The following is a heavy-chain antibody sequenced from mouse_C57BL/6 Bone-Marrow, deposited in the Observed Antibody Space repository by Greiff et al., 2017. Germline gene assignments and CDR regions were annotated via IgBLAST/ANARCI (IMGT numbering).Heavy chain of an antibody. CDR2: IHPNSGST. D-gene: IGHD5-5*01. CDR3: ARGSYLAWFAY. V-gene: IGHV1-64*01. Sequence: VQLQQPGAELVKPGASVKLSCKASGYTFTSYWMHWVQQRPGQGLEWIGMIHPNSGSTNYNEKFKSKATLTVDKSSSTAYMQLSSLTSEDSAVYYCARGSYLAWFAYWGQGTLVTVSA. J-gene: IGHJ3*01. CDR1: GYTFTSYW.